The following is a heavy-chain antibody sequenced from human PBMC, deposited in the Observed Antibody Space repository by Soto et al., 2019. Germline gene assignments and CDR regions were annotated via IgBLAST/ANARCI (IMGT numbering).Heavy chain of an antibody. D-gene: IGHD3-10*01. CDR1: GFTFTSSA. V-gene: IGHV1-58*01. J-gene: IGHJ6*02. CDR3: AAGLYGSGSYYSPFRVLYGMDV. Sequence: SVKVSCKASGFTFTSSAVQWVRQARGQRLEWIGWIVVGSGNTNYAQKFQERVTITRDMSTSTAYMELSSLRSEDTAVYYCAAGLYGSGSYYSPFRVLYGMDVWGQGTTVTVSS. CDR2: IVVGSGNT.